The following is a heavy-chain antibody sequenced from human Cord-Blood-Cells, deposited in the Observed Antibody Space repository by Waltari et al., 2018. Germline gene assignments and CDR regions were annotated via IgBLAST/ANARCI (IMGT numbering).Heavy chain of an antibody. CDR1: GFTVSRNY. Sequence: EVQLVESGGGLVQPGGSLRLSCATSGFTVSRNYMSWVRQAPGKGLEWVSVIYSGGSTYYADSVKGRFTISRDNSKNTLYLQMNSLRAEDTAVYYCARDGRRSSYDYWGQGTLVTVSS. D-gene: IGHD6-13*01. CDR2: IYSGGST. V-gene: IGHV3-66*01. J-gene: IGHJ4*02. CDR3: ARDGRRSSYDY.